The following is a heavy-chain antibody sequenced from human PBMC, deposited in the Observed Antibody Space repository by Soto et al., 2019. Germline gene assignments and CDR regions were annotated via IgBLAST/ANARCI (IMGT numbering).Heavy chain of an antibody. V-gene: IGHV1-46*01. Sequence: QVQLVQSGAEMKRPGASVILSCKASGYIFTTYSIHWLRQTAGQGLEWMAKGDPRDGSTGYAQKFRGRVSMAWDTSTGTVSMEVSSLTSDDTATYYRARVRSSGREFDYWGQGTQVTVSS. D-gene: IGHD6-25*01. CDR2: GDPRDGST. J-gene: IGHJ4*02. CDR1: GYIFTTYS. CDR3: ARVRSSGREFDY.